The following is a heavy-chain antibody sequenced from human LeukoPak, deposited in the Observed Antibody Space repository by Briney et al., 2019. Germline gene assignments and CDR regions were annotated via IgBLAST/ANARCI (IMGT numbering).Heavy chain of an antibody. CDR1: GFTFSSYS. CDR2: ISSSSSYI. V-gene: IGHV3-21*01. Sequence: PGGSLRLSCAASGFTFSSYSMNWVRQAPGKGLEWVSSISSSSSYIYYADSVKGRFTISRDNAKNSLYLQMNSLRAEDTAVCYCARGTTVVTQYYYYYMDVWGKGTTVTVSS. J-gene: IGHJ6*03. CDR3: ARGTTVVTQYYYYYMDV. D-gene: IGHD4-23*01.